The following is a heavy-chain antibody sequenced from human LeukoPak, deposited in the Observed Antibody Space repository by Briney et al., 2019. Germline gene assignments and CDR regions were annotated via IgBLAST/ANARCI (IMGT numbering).Heavy chain of an antibody. CDR2: IYYSGST. Sequence: PSETLSLTCTVSGGSISSSSYYWGWIRQPPGKGLEWIGSIYYSGSTYYNPSLKSRVTISVDTSKNQFSLKLSSVTAADTAVYYCARHVNSGWYLMHSDYFDYWGQGTLVTVSS. CDR1: GGSISSSSYY. J-gene: IGHJ4*02. V-gene: IGHV4-39*01. D-gene: IGHD6-19*01. CDR3: ARHVNSGWYLMHSDYFDY.